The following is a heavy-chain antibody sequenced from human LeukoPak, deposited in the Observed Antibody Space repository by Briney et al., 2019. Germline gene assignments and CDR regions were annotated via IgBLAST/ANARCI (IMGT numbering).Heavy chain of an antibody. Sequence: GGSPRLSCAASGFTFSSYGMHWVRQAPGKGLEWVAFIRYDGSNKYYADSVKGRFTISRDNSKNTLYLQMNSLRAEDTAVYYCAKGPYSSVDYWGQGTLVTVSS. V-gene: IGHV3-30*02. J-gene: IGHJ4*02. CDR2: IRYDGSNK. CDR3: AKGPYSSVDY. D-gene: IGHD6-25*01. CDR1: GFTFSSYG.